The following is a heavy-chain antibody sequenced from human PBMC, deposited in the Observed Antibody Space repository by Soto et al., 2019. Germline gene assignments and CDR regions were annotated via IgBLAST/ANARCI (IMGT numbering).Heavy chain of an antibody. V-gene: IGHV3-74*01. D-gene: IGHD3-10*01. CDR2: INSDGSST. J-gene: IGHJ6*03. Sequence: HPGGSLRLSCAASGFTFSSYWMHWVRQAPGKGLVWVSRINSDGSSTSYADSVKGRFTISRDNAKNTLYLQMNSLRAEDTAVYYCARDPVDRRSGSYSYYYYYYMDVWGKGTTVTVSS. CDR3: ARDPVDRRSGSYSYYYYYYMDV. CDR1: GFTFSSYW.